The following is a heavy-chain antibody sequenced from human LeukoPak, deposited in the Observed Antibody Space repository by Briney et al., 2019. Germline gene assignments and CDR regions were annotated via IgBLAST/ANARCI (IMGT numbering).Heavy chain of an antibody. J-gene: IGHJ4*02. CDR2: IYHSGST. V-gene: IGHV4-30-2*01. Sequence: SETLSLTCTVSGGSTSSGGYYWSWIRQPPGKGLEWIGYIYHSGSTYYNPSLKSRVTISVDRSKNQFSLKLSSVTAADTAVYYCARVSSGHLGGFDYWGQGTLVTVSS. CDR1: GGSTSSGGYY. CDR3: ARVSSGHLGGFDY. D-gene: IGHD6-19*01.